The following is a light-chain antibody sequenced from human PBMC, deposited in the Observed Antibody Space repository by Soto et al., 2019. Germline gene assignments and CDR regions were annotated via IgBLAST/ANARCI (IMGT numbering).Light chain of an antibody. CDR3: QSYDNSFLV. Sequence: QSVLTQPPSVSGAPGQRVTISCTGSSSNIGAGYDVHWYQQLPGTAPKLLIYGNSNRPSGVPDRFSGSKSGTSASLAITGLQAEDEADYYCQSYDNSFLVFGTGTKLTVL. CDR2: GNS. CDR1: SSNIGAGYD. J-gene: IGLJ1*01. V-gene: IGLV1-40*01.